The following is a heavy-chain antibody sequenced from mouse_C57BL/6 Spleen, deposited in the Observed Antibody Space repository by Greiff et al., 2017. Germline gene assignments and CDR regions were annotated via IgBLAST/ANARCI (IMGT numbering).Heavy chain of an antibody. CDR2: ISSGSSTI. CDR3: GTLTVTRAMGY. Sequence: EVNVVESGGGLVKPGGSLKLSCAASGFTFSDYGMHWVRQAPEKGLEWVAYISSGSSTIYYADTVKGRFTISRDNAKNTLFLQMTRLRSEDTAMYYCGTLTVTRAMGYWGQGASVTVSS. V-gene: IGHV5-17*01. D-gene: IGHD4-1*01. J-gene: IGHJ4*01. CDR1: GFTFSDYG.